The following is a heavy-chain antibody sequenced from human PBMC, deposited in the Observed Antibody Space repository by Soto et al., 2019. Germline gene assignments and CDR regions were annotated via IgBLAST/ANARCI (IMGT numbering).Heavy chain of an antibody. D-gene: IGHD6-13*01. CDR2: IWYDGSNK. J-gene: IGHJ4*02. CDR1: GFTFSSYG. Sequence: GGSLRLSCAASGFTFSSYGMHWVRQAPGKGLEWVAVIWYDGSNKYYADSVKGRFTISRDNSKNTLYLQMNSLRAEDTVVYYCAREDRSLTFDYWGQGTLVTVSS. V-gene: IGHV3-33*01. CDR3: AREDRSLTFDY.